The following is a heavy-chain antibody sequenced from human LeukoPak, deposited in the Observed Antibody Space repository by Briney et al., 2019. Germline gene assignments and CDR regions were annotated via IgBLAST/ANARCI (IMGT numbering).Heavy chain of an antibody. CDR2: ISGSGGST. J-gene: IGHJ4*02. V-gene: IGHV3-23*01. CDR3: AKDRKRHVLRFLEWSNNPLDFDY. Sequence: SGGSLRLSCATSGFTFSSYAMSWVRQAPGKGLEWVSAISGSGGSTYYADSVKGRFTISRDNSKNTLYLQMNSLRAEDTAVYYCAKDRKRHVLRFLEWSNNPLDFDYWGQGTLVTVSS. D-gene: IGHD3-3*01. CDR1: GFTFSSYA.